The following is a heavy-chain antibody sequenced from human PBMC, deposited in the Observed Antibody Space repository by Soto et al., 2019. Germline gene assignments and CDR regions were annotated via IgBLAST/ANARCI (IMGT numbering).Heavy chain of an antibody. Sequence: GASVKVSCEASGGIFSSYTISWVRQAPGQGLEWMGRIGANQGNTNYAQKLQGRVTLTTDTSTSTAYMELRSLRSDDTAVYYCAPHTLDTGMPSGYWGQGTLVTVSS. CDR3: APHTLDTGMPSGY. J-gene: IGHJ4*02. CDR2: IGANQGNT. D-gene: IGHD5-18*01. CDR1: GGIFSSYT. V-gene: IGHV1-18*01.